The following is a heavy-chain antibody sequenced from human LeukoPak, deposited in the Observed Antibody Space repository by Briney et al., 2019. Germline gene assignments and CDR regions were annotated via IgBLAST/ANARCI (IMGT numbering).Heavy chain of an antibody. J-gene: IGHJ4*02. CDR3: ASRPPSETYFAVFDY. CDR1: GVTFSSHA. Sequence: GSLRLSCAASGVTFSSHAMSWVRQAPGKGLEWVSGITGSGGSTYYAESVKGRFTISRDNSKNMAYLQMNSLRADDTAVYYCASRPPSETYFAVFDYWGQGTLVTVSS. D-gene: IGHD2/OR15-2a*01. CDR2: ITGSGGST. V-gene: IGHV3-23*01.